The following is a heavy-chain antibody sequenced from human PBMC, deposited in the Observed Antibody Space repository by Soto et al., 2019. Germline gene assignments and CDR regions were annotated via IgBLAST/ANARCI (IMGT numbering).Heavy chain of an antibody. D-gene: IGHD6-19*01. CDR3: AQTHGWPGFDY. CDR1: GGSISSRY. CDR2: IYNGEST. J-gene: IGHJ4*02. V-gene: IGHV4-59*01. Sequence: QVQLQESGPGLVKPSETMSLTCTASGGSISSRYWNWIRQPPGKGLEWIGHIYNGESTNYNPSLKGRVAISVDTSKNQFSLKLGSVTAADTAVYYCAQTHGWPGFDYWGQGILVTVSS.